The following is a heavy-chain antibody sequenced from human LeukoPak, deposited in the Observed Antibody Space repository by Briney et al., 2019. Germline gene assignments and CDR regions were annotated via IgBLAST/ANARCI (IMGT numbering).Heavy chain of an antibody. CDR2: ISYDGSSK. CDR3: TRDSNYSFDY. Sequence: QPGGSLRLSCAASGFTLSNHGRHWVRQAPGKGLEWVAYISYDGSSKYYADSVKGRLTLSRDNSKNTVSLQMNSLRAEDTAVYYCTRDSNYSFDYWGQGTLVTVSS. V-gene: IGHV3-30*02. D-gene: IGHD4-11*01. CDR1: GFTLSNHG. J-gene: IGHJ4*02.